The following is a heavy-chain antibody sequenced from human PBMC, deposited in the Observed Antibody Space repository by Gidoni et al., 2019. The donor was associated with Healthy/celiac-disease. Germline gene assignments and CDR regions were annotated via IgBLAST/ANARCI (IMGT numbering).Heavy chain of an antibody. CDR2: IVVGSGNT. CDR1: GFTFTSSA. V-gene: IGHV1-58*01. D-gene: IGHD3-3*01. J-gene: IGHJ4*02. CDR3: AATSPSRTYYDFWSGYYTFDY. Sequence: QLQLVQSGPEVKKPGTSVKVSCKASGFTFTSSAVQLVRQARGQRLEWIGWIVVGSGNTNYAQKFQERVTITRDMSTSTVYMELSSLRSEDTAVYYCAATSPSRTYYDFWSGYYTFDYWGQGTLVTVSS.